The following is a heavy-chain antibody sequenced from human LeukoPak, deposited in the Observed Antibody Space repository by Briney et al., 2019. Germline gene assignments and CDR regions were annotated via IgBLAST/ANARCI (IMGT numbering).Heavy chain of an antibody. CDR2: INPSGGST. J-gene: IGHJ5*02. CDR1: GYTFTSYY. CDR3: ARAQARVVRGVIITHPEVNWFDP. Sequence: ASVKVSCKASGYTFTSYYMHWVRQAPGQGLEWMGIINPSGGSTSYAQKFQGRVTMTRDTSTSTVYMELSSLRSEDTAVYYCARAQARVVRGVIITHPEVNWFDPWGQGTLVTVSS. D-gene: IGHD3-10*01. V-gene: IGHV1-46*01.